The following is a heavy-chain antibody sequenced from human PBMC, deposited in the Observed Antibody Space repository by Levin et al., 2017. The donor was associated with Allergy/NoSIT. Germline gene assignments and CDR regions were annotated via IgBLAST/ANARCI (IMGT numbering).Heavy chain of an antibody. D-gene: IGHD3-22*01. CDR3: ARGWTAHYYDSSVGAFDI. Sequence: LSLTCAASGFTFSSSAMNWVSLAPGKGLEWVTFMSYDGRITYYADSVKGRFTISRDNSKNTLYLQMNSLRPEDTAVYYCARGWTAHYYDSSVGAFDIWGQGTIVTVSS. J-gene: IGHJ3*02. V-gene: IGHV3-30*04. CDR2: MSYDGRIT. CDR1: GFTFSSSA.